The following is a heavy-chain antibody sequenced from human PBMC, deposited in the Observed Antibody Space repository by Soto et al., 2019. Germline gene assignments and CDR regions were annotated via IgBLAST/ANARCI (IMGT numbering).Heavy chain of an antibody. CDR2: FDPEDGET. J-gene: IGHJ4*02. V-gene: IGHV1-24*01. CDR3: ATVTYYYDSRRVPTAKTFDY. CDR1: GYTLTELS. Sequence: ASVKVSCKVSGYTLTELSMHWVRQAPGKGLEWMGGFDPEDGETIYAQKFQGRVTMTEDTSTDTAYMELSSLRSEDTAVYYCATVTYYYDSRRVPTAKTFDYWGQGTLVTVSS. D-gene: IGHD3-22*01.